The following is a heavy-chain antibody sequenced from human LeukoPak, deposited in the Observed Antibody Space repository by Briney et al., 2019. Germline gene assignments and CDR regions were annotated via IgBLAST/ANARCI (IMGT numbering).Heavy chain of an antibody. CDR3: ATWKLGPDYYFDY. D-gene: IGHD7-27*01. CDR2: IYHSGST. CDR1: GGSISSSNW. Sequence: SGTLSLTCAVSGGSISSSNWWSWVRQPPGKGLEWIGEIYHSGSTNYNPSLKSRVTISVDKSKNQFSLKLSSVTAADTAVYYCATWKLGPDYYFDYWGQGTLVTVSS. J-gene: IGHJ4*02. V-gene: IGHV4-4*02.